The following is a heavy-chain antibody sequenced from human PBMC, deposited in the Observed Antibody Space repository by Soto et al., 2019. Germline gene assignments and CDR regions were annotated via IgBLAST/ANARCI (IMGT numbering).Heavy chain of an antibody. CDR3: ARGGDGFDL. Sequence: QVRLQESGPGLVRPSQTLSLTCSVSGDSLTIGGHYWTWIRQHPGKGLEWIGYIYHSGSTYYSPSTNSRVTISVDTSENQSSLKLTSMTAADTAVYYCARGGDGFDLWGQGKMVTVSS. V-gene: IGHV4-31*03. CDR1: GDSLTIGGHY. CDR2: IYHSGST. J-gene: IGHJ3*01.